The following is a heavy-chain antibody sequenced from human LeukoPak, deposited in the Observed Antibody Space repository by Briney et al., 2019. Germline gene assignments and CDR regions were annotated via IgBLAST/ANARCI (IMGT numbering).Heavy chain of an antibody. CDR1: GYRFTSYW. D-gene: IGHD3-22*01. V-gene: IGHV5-51*01. CDR2: IYPGDSDT. CDR3: ARQEDYYDSSGYYRPGAYYFDY. Sequence: GESLKISCKGSGYRFTSYWIGWVRQMPGKGLEWMGIIYPGDSDTRYSPSFQGQVTISADKSISTAYLQWSSLKASDTAMYYCARQEDYYDSSGYYRPGAYYFDYWGQGTLVTVSS. J-gene: IGHJ4*02.